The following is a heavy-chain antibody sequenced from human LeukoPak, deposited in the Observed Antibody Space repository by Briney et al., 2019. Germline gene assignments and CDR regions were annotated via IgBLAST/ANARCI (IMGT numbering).Heavy chain of an antibody. D-gene: IGHD5-18*01. J-gene: IGHJ4*02. CDR3: AREEDTAMVPAGY. Sequence: ASVKVSCKASGYTFTSYGISWVRQAPGQGLEWMGWISAYNGNTNYAQKLQGRVTMTTDTSTSTAYIELRSLRSDDTAVYYCAREEDTAMVPAGYWGQGTLVTVSS. V-gene: IGHV1-18*01. CDR2: ISAYNGNT. CDR1: GYTFTSYG.